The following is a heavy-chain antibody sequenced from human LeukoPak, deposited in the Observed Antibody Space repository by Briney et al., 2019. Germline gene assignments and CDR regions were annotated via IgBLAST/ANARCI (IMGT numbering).Heavy chain of an antibody. D-gene: IGHD6-13*01. J-gene: IGHJ4*02. CDR2: ISGSGGST. CDR3: ARAPISSSWYYFDY. V-gene: IGHV3-23*01. Sequence: PGGSLRLSCAASGFTFSSYAMSWVRQAPGKGLEWVSAISGSGGSTYYADSVKGRFTISRDNSKNTLYLQMNSLRAEDTAVYYCARAPISSSWYYFDYWGQGTLVTVSS. CDR1: GFTFSSYA.